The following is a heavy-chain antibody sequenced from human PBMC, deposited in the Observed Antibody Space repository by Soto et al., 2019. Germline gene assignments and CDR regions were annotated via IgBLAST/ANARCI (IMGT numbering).Heavy chain of an antibody. CDR1: GDSINNGEYY. CDR3: ARDHTVTTGAFDI. V-gene: IGHV4-30-4*01. Sequence: QVQLQEPGPGLLKPSQTLSLTCNVSGDSINNGEYYWSWFRQPPGKGLEWIGYIYYNEVTYYNPSLKRRPTISLETSKIQFSLQLTSVTSADTAVYYCARDHTVTTGAFDIWGPGTMVTVSS. D-gene: IGHD4-17*01. J-gene: IGHJ3*02. CDR2: IYYNEVT.